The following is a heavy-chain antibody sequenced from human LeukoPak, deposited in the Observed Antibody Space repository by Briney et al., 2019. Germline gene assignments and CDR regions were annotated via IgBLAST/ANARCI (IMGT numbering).Heavy chain of an antibody. Sequence: GGSLRLSCVASGFNFNRYSMNWVRQAPGKGLEWVSYMNSFSDSTIYYSDSVKGRFTISRDSAKNSLYLQMNSLRVEDTAVYYCARVGKCYDVDYWGQGTLVTVSS. CDR1: GFNFNRYS. V-gene: IGHV3-48*01. CDR3: ARVGKCYDVDY. J-gene: IGHJ4*02. CDR2: MNSFSDSTI. D-gene: IGHD3-3*01.